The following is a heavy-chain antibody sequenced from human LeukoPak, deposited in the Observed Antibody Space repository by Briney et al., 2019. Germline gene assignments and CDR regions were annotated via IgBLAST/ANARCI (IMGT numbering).Heavy chain of an antibody. CDR1: GFTFSTFA. CDR2: ISSSGTTT. V-gene: IGHV3-48*01. Sequence: GGSLRLSCAASGFTFSTFAMIWVRQPPGKGLEWLSYISSSGTTTFYADSVEGRFTISRDNAKNSLYLQMNSLRAEDTALYYCARALLWFGELEHAFDIWGQGTMVTVSS. CDR3: ARALLWFGELEHAFDI. J-gene: IGHJ3*02. D-gene: IGHD3-10*01.